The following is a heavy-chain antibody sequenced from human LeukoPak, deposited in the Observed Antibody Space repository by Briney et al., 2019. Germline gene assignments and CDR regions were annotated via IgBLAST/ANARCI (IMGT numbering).Heavy chain of an antibody. D-gene: IGHD1-26*01. CDR1: TFTFSSYS. Sequence: TAGYLTLSCAASTFTFSSYSMNWVRQAPGKGLEWVSYISSSSTTIYYADSVKGRFTISRDNAKNSLYLQMNSLRVEDTAVYYCARDPDQGRGFDFWGQGTLVTASS. J-gene: IGHJ4*02. V-gene: IGHV3-48*01. CDR3: ARDPDQGRGFDF. CDR2: ISSSSTTI.